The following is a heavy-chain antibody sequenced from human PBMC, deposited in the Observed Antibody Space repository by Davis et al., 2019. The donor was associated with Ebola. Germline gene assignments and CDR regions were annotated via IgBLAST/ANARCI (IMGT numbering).Heavy chain of an antibody. V-gene: IGHV3-33*06. Sequence: PGGSLRLSCAASGFTFSSYWMHWVRQAPGKGLEWVAVVWYDGSNKYYADSVKGRFSISRDNSKNTLYLQMNSLRAEDTAVYYCAKDDGWNDPHYFDYWGQGTLVTVSS. D-gene: IGHD1-1*01. J-gene: IGHJ4*02. CDR1: GFTFSSYW. CDR3: AKDDGWNDPHYFDY. CDR2: VWYDGSNK.